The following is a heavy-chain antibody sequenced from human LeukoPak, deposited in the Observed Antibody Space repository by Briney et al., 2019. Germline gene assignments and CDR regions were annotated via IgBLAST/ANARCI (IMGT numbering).Heavy chain of an antibody. CDR3: ARLGRITMVRGADQYYYYYMDV. Sequence: ASVKVSCKASGGTFSSYAISWVRQAPGQGLEWMGRINPNSGGTNYAQKFQGRVTMTRDTSISTAYMELSRLRSDDTAVYYCARLGRITMVRGADQYYYYYMDVWGKGTTVTVSS. CDR1: GGTFSSYA. V-gene: IGHV1-2*06. CDR2: INPNSGGT. D-gene: IGHD3-10*01. J-gene: IGHJ6*03.